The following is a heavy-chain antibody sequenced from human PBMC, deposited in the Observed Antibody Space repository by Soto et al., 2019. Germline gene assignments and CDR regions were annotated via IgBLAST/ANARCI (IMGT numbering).Heavy chain of an antibody. Sequence: GESLKISVKGSGYSFTSYWISWVLQMPGKGLEGMGRIDPSDSYTNYSPSFQGHVTISADKSISTAYLQWSSLKAPDTAMYYCARWGGRFLPSRDYYYYGMDVWGQGTTVTVSS. V-gene: IGHV5-10-1*01. D-gene: IGHD3-3*01. CDR2: IDPSDSYT. J-gene: IGHJ6*02. CDR1: GYSFTSYW. CDR3: ARWGGRFLPSRDYYYYGMDV.